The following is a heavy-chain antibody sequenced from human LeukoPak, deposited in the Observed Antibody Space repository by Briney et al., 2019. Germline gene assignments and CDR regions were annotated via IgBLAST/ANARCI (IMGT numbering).Heavy chain of an antibody. Sequence: GGSLRLSCAASGFTFSSSWISWVRQAPGKRLEWVANIKHDGSDKYYVDSVKGRFTISRDNSKNSLYLQMNSLRAEDTAVYYCARVEASGYDYGAFDYWGQGTLVTVSS. CDR3: ARVEASGYDYGAFDY. CDR2: IKHDGSDK. V-gene: IGHV3-7*01. CDR1: GFTFSSSW. J-gene: IGHJ4*02. D-gene: IGHD5-12*01.